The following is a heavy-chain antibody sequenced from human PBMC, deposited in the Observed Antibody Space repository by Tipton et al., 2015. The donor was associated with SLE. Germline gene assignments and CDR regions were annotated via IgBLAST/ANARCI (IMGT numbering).Heavy chain of an antibody. CDR1: GDSISSGFYY. V-gene: IGHV4-61*02. CDR2: IYASGST. Sequence: GLVKPSETLSLTCTVSGDSISSGFYYWNWIRQPAGKGLEWIGRIYASGSTNYNPSLNNRVAMSLDTSKNQFSLKQSSVTAADTAVYYCARDRRLIAAPSFWWYFDLWGRGTLVTVSS. J-gene: IGHJ2*01. D-gene: IGHD6-13*01. CDR3: ARDRRLIAAPSFWWYFDL.